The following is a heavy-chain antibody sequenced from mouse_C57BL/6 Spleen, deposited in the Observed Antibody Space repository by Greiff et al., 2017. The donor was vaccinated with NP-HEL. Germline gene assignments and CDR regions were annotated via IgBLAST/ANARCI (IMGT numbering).Heavy chain of an antibody. Sequence: VQLKESGAELVRPGASVKLSCTASGFNIKDYYMHWVKQRPEQGLEWIGRIDPEDGDTEYAPKFQGKATMTADTSSNTAYLQLSSLTSEDTAVYYCTTIYYDYEGWFAYWGQGTLVTVSA. V-gene: IGHV14-1*01. CDR3: TTIYYDYEGWFAY. D-gene: IGHD2-4*01. CDR2: IDPEDGDT. CDR1: GFNIKDYY. J-gene: IGHJ3*01.